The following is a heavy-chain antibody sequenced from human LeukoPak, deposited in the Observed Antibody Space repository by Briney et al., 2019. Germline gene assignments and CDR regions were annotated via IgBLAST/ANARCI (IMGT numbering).Heavy chain of an antibody. D-gene: IGHD3-10*01. CDR2: IWYDGSNK. J-gene: IGHJ4*02. V-gene: IGHV3-33*01. CDR1: GFTFSSYG. CDR3: ARSWSGFGELLSYFGY. Sequence: GGSLRLSCAASGFTFSSYGMHWVRQAPGKGLEWVAVIWYDGSNKYYADSVKGRFTISRDNSKNTLYLQMNSLRAEDTAVYYCARSWSGFGELLSYFGYWGQGTLVTVSS.